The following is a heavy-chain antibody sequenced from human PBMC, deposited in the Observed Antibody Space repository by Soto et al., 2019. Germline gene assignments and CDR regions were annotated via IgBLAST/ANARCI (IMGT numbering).Heavy chain of an antibody. D-gene: IGHD5-12*01. CDR2: ISPYNGNT. V-gene: IGHV1-18*04. CDR1: GYTFTSYG. J-gene: IGHJ5*02. CDR3: ETYYDSGFDP. Sequence: QVQLVQSGAEVKKPGAAVKVSCKASGYTFTSYGISWIRQAPGQGLEWMGGISPYNGNTNYAQKVQGRVTMTTDTATIPGDMELRSLRSDDTAVYYCETYYDSGFDPGGQGTLVSVSS.